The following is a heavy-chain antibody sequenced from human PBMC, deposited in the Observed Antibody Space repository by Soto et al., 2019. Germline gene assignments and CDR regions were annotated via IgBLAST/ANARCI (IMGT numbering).Heavy chain of an antibody. CDR1: GFTFSSYG. V-gene: IGHV3-30*18. D-gene: IGHD6-13*01. CDR3: AKDPVHTAAAGLASDYYYYGMDV. J-gene: IGHJ6*02. Sequence: QVQLVESGGGVVQPGRSLRLSCAASGFTFSSYGMHWVRQAPGKGLEWVAVISYDGSNKYYADSVKGRFTISRDNSKNTLYLQMNSLRAEDTAVYYCAKDPVHTAAAGLASDYYYYGMDVWGQGTTVTVSS. CDR2: ISYDGSNK.